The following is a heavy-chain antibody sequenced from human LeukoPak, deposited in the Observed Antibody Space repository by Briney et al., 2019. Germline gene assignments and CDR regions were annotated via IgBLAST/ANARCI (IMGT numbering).Heavy chain of an antibody. CDR2: ISAYNGNT. V-gene: IGHV1-18*01. CDR1: GYTFTSYG. J-gene: IGHJ3*02. Sequence: ASVKVSCKASGYTFTSYGISWVRRAPGQGLEWMGWISAYNGNTNYAQKLQGRVTMTTDTSTSTAYMELRSLRSDDTAVYYCARGLGYCSGGSCQTGAFDIWGQGTMVTVSS. D-gene: IGHD2-15*01. CDR3: ARGLGYCSGGSCQTGAFDI.